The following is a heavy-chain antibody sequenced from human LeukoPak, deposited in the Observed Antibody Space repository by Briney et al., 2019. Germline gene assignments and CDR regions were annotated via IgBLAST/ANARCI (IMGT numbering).Heavy chain of an antibody. CDR1: GGSISSYY. J-gene: IGHJ6*03. D-gene: IGHD3-22*01. CDR2: IYYSGST. CDR3: ARDTNYYDSSGYYYYMDV. Sequence: PSETLSLTCTVSGGSISSYYWSWIRQPPGKGLEWIGYIYYSGSTNYNPSLKSRVTMSVDTSKNQFSLKLSSVTAADTAVYYCARDTNYYDSSGYYYYMDVWGKGTTVTISS. V-gene: IGHV4-59*12.